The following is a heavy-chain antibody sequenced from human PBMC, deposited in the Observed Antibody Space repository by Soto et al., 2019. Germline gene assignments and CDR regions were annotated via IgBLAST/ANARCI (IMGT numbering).Heavy chain of an antibody. J-gene: IGHJ4*02. CDR2: ISYDGSNK. Sequence: GGSLRLSCAASGFTFGSYGMHWVRQAPGKGLEWVAVISYDGSNKYYADSVRGRFAISRDNSNNMLYLQMNSLRAEDTAVYYCARAGTYSSSWYQGRGYYFDYWGQGTLVTVSS. D-gene: IGHD6-13*01. CDR3: ARAGTYSSSWYQGRGYYFDY. CDR1: GFTFGSYG. V-gene: IGHV3-30*03.